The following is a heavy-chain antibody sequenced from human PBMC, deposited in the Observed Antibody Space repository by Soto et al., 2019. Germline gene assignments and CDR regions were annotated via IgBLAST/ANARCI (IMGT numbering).Heavy chain of an antibody. D-gene: IGHD3-22*01. V-gene: IGHV3-11*06. Sequence: QVQLVESGGGLVKPGGSLRLSCAASGFTFSDYYMSWIRQAPGKGLGWVSYISSSSSYTNYADSVKGRFTISRDNAKNSLYLQMNSLRAEDTAVYYCAREEYYDSSGYYGVDYWGQGTLVTVSS. CDR1: GFTFSDYY. J-gene: IGHJ4*02. CDR2: ISSSSSYT. CDR3: AREEYYDSSGYYGVDY.